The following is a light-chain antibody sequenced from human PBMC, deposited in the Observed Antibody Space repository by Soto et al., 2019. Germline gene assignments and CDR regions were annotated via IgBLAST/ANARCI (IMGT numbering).Light chain of an antibody. CDR2: GTS. Sequence: EIVLTQSPGTLSLSPGERVTLSCRASQSISNNHLAWYQQKPGQAPRLLIHGTSNRATGIPDRFSGSGSGTDFTLTSSRLEPEDFAVYYCEYYGTSITFGGGTKVEIK. J-gene: IGKJ4*01. CDR1: QSISNNH. V-gene: IGKV3-20*01. CDR3: EYYGTSIT.